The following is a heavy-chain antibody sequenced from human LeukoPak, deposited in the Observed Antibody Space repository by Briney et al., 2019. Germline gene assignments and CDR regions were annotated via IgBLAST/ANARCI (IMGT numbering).Heavy chain of an antibody. J-gene: IGHJ4*02. CDR3: ARRDDHGGYIDY. D-gene: IGHD4-23*01. V-gene: IGHV4-39*01. Sequence: SETLSLTCTVSGGSITGSNYFWGWIRQPPGKGLEWIGSIYYSGSTYYNPSLKSRLTISVDTSKNQFSLKLTSVTAADTALYYCARRDDHGGYIDYWGQGTLVTVSS. CDR1: GGSITGSNYF. CDR2: IYYSGST.